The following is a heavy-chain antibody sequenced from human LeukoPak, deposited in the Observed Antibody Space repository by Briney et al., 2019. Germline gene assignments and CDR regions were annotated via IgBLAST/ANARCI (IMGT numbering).Heavy chain of an antibody. D-gene: IGHD6-13*01. CDR3: AKGLNRFSSSWYRLAY. V-gene: IGHV3-30*02. J-gene: IGHJ4*02. Sequence: GGSLRLSCAASGFTFSSYSMNWVRQAPGKGLEWVAFIRYDGSNKYYADSVKGRFTISRDNSKNTLYLQMNSLRAEDTAVYYCAKGLNRFSSSWYRLAYWGQGTLVTVSS. CDR1: GFTFSSYS. CDR2: IRYDGSNK.